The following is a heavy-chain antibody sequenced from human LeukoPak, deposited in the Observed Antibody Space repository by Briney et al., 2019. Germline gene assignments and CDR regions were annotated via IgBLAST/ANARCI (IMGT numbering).Heavy chain of an antibody. CDR3: AHTTLLNGNAFDI. Sequence: SETLSLTCTVSGASISSYYWSWIRQPPGKGLEWIGYIYYSGSTHYNPSLKSRVTISVDTSKNQFSLKLRSVTAADTAVYYCAHTTLLNGNAFDIWGQGTMVTVSS. V-gene: IGHV4-59*08. CDR1: GASISSYY. J-gene: IGHJ3*02. D-gene: IGHD2/OR15-2a*01. CDR2: IYYSGST.